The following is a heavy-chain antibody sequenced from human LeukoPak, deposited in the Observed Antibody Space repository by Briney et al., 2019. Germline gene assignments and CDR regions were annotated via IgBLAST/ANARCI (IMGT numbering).Heavy chain of an antibody. CDR3: AKDRDFWSGYYDFDY. J-gene: IGHJ4*02. V-gene: IGHV3-23*01. CDR1: GFTFSNYA. CDR2: ISNSADST. Sequence: PGGSLRLSCAASGFTFSNYAMSWVRQAPGKGLEWVSGISNSADSTYYADSVKGRFTISRDNSQNTPYLQMSSLRAEDTAVYYCAKDRDFWSGYYDFDYWGQGTLVTVSS. D-gene: IGHD3-3*01.